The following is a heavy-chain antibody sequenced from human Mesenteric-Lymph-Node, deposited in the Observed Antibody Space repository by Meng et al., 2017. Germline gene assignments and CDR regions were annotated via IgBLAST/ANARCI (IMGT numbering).Heavy chain of an antibody. CDR1: GFTFDGYA. V-gene: IGHV3-9*01. CDR2: ISWNSGSI. CDR3: AKDIYRGGDAFDI. J-gene: IGHJ3*02. Sequence: SLKFPCSAFGFTFDGYAMHWVRQAPGKGLEWVSGISWNSGSIGYADSVKGRFTISRDNAKNSLYLQMNSLRAEDTALYYCAKDIYRGGDAFDIWGQGTMVTVSS. D-gene: IGHD2-2*02.